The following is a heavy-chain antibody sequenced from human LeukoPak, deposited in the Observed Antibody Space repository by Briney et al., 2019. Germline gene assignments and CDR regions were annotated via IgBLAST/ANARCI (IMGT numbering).Heavy chain of an antibody. J-gene: IGHJ4*02. D-gene: IGHD1-1*01. V-gene: IGHV4-34*01. CDR2: INHSGST. CDR1: GGSFSGYY. CDR3: ARSERGDCDY. Sequence: PSETLSLTCAVYGGSFSGYYWSWIRQPPGKGLEWIGEINHSGSTNYNPSLKSRVTISVDTSKNQFSLKLSSVTAADTAVYYCARSERGDCDYWGQGTLVTVSS.